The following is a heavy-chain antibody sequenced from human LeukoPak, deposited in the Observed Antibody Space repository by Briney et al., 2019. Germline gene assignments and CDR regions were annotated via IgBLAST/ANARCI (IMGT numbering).Heavy chain of an antibody. D-gene: IGHD6-6*01. J-gene: IGHJ4*02. CDR1: GFTFSSYA. CDR2: ISGSGGST. V-gene: IGHV3-23*01. CDR3: AKGARKSDSSSRVFDY. Sequence: PGGSLRLSCAASGFTFSSYAMSWVRQAPGKGLEWVSAISGSGGSTYYADSVKGRFTISRDNSKNTLYLQMNSLRAEDTAVYYCAKGARKSDSSSRVFDYWGQGTLVTVSS.